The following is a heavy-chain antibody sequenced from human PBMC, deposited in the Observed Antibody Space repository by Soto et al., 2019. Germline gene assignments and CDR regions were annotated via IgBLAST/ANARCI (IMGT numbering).Heavy chain of an antibody. Sequence: ASVKVSCKASGYTVTSYGISWVRQAPGQGLEWMGWISAYNANTNYAQKLQGRVTMTTDTSTSTSYMELRSLRSDDTAVYFCARDRLGATGDYWGQGTLVTVSS. CDR2: ISAYNANT. V-gene: IGHV1-18*01. CDR3: ARDRLGATGDY. CDR1: GYTVTSYG. D-gene: IGHD1-26*01. J-gene: IGHJ4*02.